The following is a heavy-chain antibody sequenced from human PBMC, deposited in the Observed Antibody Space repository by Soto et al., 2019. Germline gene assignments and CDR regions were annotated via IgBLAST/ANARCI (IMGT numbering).Heavy chain of an antibody. V-gene: IGHV3-30*18. CDR2: ISYDGSNK. J-gene: IGHJ4*02. Sequence: GGSLRLSCAASGFTFSSYGMHWVRQAPGKGLEWVAVISYDGSNKYYADSVKGRFTISRDNSKNTLYLQMNSLRAEDTAVYYCAKTNPLAAAEPLDYWGEGTLVTVSS. CDR1: GFTFSSYG. D-gene: IGHD6-13*01. CDR3: AKTNPLAAAEPLDY.